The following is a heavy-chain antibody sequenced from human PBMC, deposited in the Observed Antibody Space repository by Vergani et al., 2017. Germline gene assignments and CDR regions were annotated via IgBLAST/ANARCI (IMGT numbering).Heavy chain of an antibody. CDR2: IYTSRNY. Sequence: QVQLQESGPGLVKPSQTLSLTCTVSGGSISSCSYYWSWIRQPAGKALEWIGRIYTSRNYNYNPSLRGRVTISVDTSKNQFSLKLSSVTAADTAVYYCARDGSYGMDVWGQGTTVTVSS. CDR1: GGSISSCSYY. CDR3: ARDGSYGMDV. D-gene: IGHD5-12*01. J-gene: IGHJ6*02. V-gene: IGHV4-61*02.